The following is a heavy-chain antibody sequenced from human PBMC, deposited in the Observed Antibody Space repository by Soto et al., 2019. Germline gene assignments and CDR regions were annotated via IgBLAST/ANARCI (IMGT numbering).Heavy chain of an antibody. CDR1: GFTFSSND. V-gene: IGHV3-23*01. CDR3: AKGNSRLDY. J-gene: IGHJ4*02. CDR2: ISASGRSL. Sequence: PGGSLRLSCVASGFTFSSNDMSWVRQAPGKGLEWASSISASGRSLFYADAVKGRFTISRDNSKNTLYLQMSSLTAEDTAVYYCAKGNSRLDYWRQGTLVIVSS. D-gene: IGHD6-13*01.